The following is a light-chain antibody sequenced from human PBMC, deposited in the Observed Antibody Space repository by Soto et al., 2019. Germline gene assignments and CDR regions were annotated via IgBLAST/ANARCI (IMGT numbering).Light chain of an antibody. CDR1: QGIRNY. CDR2: DAS. J-gene: IGKJ4*01. V-gene: IGKV1-33*01. CDR3: QQYDNLIT. Sequence: DIQMTQSPSSLSASVGDRVTITCQASQGIRNYLNWYQQRPGKAPKLLIYDASNLETGVPSRFSGSGFGRDSSFTISSLQPEDVATYYCQQYDNLITFGGGTKVEIK.